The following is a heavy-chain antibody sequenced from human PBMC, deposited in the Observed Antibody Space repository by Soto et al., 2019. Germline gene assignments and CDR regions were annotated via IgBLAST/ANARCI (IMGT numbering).Heavy chain of an antibody. J-gene: IGHJ6*02. CDR3: AGGRSIEATFYYYYAMDV. D-gene: IGHD6-6*01. Sequence: SETLSLTCALYGGSFSGYYWNWNRQPPGKGLEWVGEIKHSGRTNDNPSLKSRVTISVDTSKNQSSLRLSSVTAEDTAVYYCAGGRSIEATFYYYYAMDVWGQGTTVTVSS. CDR1: GGSFSGYY. CDR2: IKHSGRT. V-gene: IGHV4-34*01.